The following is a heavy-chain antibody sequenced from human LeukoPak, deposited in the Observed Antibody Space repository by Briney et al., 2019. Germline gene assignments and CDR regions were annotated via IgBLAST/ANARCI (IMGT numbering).Heavy chain of an antibody. CDR1: GGSISSSNYY. D-gene: IGHD4-11*01. Sequence: SETLCLPCSVSGGSISSSNYYWGWIRQSPGKGLEWIGSIYCSGSTYYNPSLKSRLTISVDASKNQFSLKLSSVTAADTAVYYCVRQKITTSDYWGQGNMVTVSS. CDR3: VRQKITTSDY. V-gene: IGHV4-39*01. J-gene: IGHJ4*02. CDR2: IYCSGST.